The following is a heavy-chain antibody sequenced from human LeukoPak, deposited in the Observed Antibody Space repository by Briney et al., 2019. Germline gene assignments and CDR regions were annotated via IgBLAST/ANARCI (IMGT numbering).Heavy chain of an antibody. CDR1: RFTVSSNY. D-gene: IGHD2-15*01. CDR2: IYSGGST. J-gene: IGHJ4*02. CDR3: ARGYYQRIDY. V-gene: IGHV3-66*01. Sequence: GGSLRLSCAASRFTVSSNYMNWVRQTPGKGLEWVSVIYSGGSTYYAESVKGRFTISRDNSKNTLYLQMNSLRAEDTAVYYCARGYYQRIDYWGQGTLVTVSS.